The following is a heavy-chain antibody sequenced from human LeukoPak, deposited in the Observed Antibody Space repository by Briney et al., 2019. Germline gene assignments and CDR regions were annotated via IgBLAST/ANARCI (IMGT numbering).Heavy chain of an antibody. D-gene: IGHD2-2*01. J-gene: IGHJ5*02. V-gene: IGHV3-23*01. CDR3: AKDEIVPAAPFLFDP. CDR2: ISGSGGST. Sequence: GGSLRLSCAASGFTFSSYAMSWVRQAPGKGLEWVSAISGSGGSTYYADSVKGRFTISRDNSKNTPYLQMNSLRAEDTAVYYCAKDEIVPAAPFLFDPWGQGTLVTVSS. CDR1: GFTFSSYA.